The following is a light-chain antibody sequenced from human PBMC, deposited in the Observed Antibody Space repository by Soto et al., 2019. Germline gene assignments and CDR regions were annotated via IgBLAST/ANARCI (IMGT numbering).Light chain of an antibody. CDR2: DAS. J-gene: IGKJ2*02. V-gene: IGKV3-11*01. CDR3: QQRSNWPRGT. CDR1: QSVGSY. Sequence: EIVLTQSPATLSLSPGEGATLSCRASQSVGSYLAWYQQKPGQAPRLLIYDASNRATGIPARFSGSGSGTDFPLTISSLEPEDFAVYYCQQRSNWPRGTFGQGTKLEIK.